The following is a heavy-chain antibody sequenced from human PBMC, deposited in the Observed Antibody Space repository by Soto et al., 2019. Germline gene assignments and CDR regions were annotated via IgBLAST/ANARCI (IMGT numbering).Heavy chain of an antibody. CDR2: ISAYNGNT. V-gene: IGHV1-18*01. J-gene: IGHJ3*02. CDR3: ATTVVTPMRAFDI. Sequence: AALKVSCNASGSTFTSYGISCVRHTPGQGLEWMGWISAYNGNTNYAQKFQGRVTMTTDTSTSTAYMELRSLRSDDTAVYYCATTVVTPMRAFDIWGQGTMVTVSS. D-gene: IGHD2-21*02. CDR1: GSTFTSYG.